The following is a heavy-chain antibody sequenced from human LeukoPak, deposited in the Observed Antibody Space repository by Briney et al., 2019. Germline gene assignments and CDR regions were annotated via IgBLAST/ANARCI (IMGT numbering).Heavy chain of an antibody. D-gene: IGHD3-22*01. Sequence: GGPLSLPFTASGFTFNNYPMTWFRQPPGKGLEGFSLITGSGAYTNYADSVKGRFTISRDNSKNTIYLQMNSLRAEDTAIYYCAKRSSTSSGYFDFWGRGTLVTVSS. J-gene: IGHJ4*02. CDR1: GFTFNNYP. CDR3: AKRSSTSSGYFDF. CDR2: ITGSGAYT. V-gene: IGHV3-23*01.